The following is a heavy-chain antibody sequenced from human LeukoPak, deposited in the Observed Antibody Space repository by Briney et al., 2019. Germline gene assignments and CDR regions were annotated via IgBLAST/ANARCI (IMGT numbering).Heavy chain of an antibody. CDR1: GFTFSSYA. V-gene: IGHV3-30*01. Sequence: GGSLRLSCAASGFTFSSYAMHWVRKAPGKGLEWVAVISYDGSNKYYADSVKGRFTISRDNSKNTLYLQMNSLRAEDTAVYYCARVRLGFDYWGQGTLVTVSS. CDR3: ARVRLGFDY. J-gene: IGHJ4*02. CDR2: ISYDGSNK.